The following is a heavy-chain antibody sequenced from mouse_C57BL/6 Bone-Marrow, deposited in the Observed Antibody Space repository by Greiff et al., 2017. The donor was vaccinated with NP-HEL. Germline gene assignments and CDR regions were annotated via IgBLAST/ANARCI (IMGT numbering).Heavy chain of an antibody. D-gene: IGHD2-5*01. Sequence: DVKLVESGGDLVKPGGSLKLSCAASGFTFSSYGMSWVRQTPDKRLEWVATISSGGSYTYYPNSVKGRFTISRDNAKNTLYLQMSSLKSEDTAMYYCARRRDSNYYAMDYWGQGTSVTVSS. CDR2: ISSGGSYT. CDR3: ARRRDSNYYAMDY. V-gene: IGHV5-6*02. J-gene: IGHJ4*01. CDR1: GFTFSSYG.